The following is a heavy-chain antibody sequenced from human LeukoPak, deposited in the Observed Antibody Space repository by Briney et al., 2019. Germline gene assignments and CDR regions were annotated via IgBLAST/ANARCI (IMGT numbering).Heavy chain of an antibody. J-gene: IGHJ4*02. D-gene: IGHD5-18*01. V-gene: IGHV3-21*01. CDR1: GFTFSSYS. CDR3: ARVGDTAMAIDY. Sequence: PGGSLRLSCAASGFTFSSYSMNWVRQAPGKGLEWVSSISCSSSYIYYADSVKGRFTISRDNAKNSLYLQMNSLRAEDTAVYYCARVGDTAMAIDYWGQGTLVTVSS. CDR2: ISCSSSYI.